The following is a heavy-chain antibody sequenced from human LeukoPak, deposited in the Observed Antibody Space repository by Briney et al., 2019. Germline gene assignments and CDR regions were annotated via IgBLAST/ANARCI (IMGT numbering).Heavy chain of an antibody. V-gene: IGHV1-69*05. CDR3: ASKTPSHYYDSSGYHVGAVDI. Sequence: GSSVKVSCKASGYTFTSYDISWVRQAPGQGLEWMGGIIPIFGTANYAQKFQGRVTITTDESTSTAYMELSSLRSEDTAVYYCASKTPSHYYDSSGYHVGAVDIWGQGTMVTVSS. J-gene: IGHJ3*02. CDR2: IIPIFGTA. CDR1: GYTFTSYD. D-gene: IGHD3-22*01.